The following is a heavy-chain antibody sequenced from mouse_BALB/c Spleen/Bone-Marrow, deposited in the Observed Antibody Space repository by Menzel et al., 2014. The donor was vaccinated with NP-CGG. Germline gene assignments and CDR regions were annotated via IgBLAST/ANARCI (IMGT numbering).Heavy chain of an antibody. J-gene: IGHJ4*01. CDR1: GYSITSDYA. CDR2: ISYSGST. Sequence: EVQLQHSGPGLVKPSQSLSLTCTVTGYSITSDYAWNWIQQLPGNKLEWMGYISYSGSTSYNPSLKSRISITRDTSKNQFFLQLNSVTTEDTATYYCARDVYAMDYWGQGTSVTVTS. V-gene: IGHV3-2*02. CDR3: ARDVYAMDY.